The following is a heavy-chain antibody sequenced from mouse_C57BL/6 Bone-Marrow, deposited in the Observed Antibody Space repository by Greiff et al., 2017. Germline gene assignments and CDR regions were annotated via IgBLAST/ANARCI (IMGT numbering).Heavy chain of an antibody. V-gene: IGHV1-69*01. Sequence: VQLQQPGAELVMPGASVKLSCKASGYTFTSYWMHWVKQRPGQGLEWIGEIDPSDSYTNYNQKFKGKSTLTVDKSSSTAYMQLSSLTSEDSAVYYCARTWFPDYWGQGTTLTVSS. J-gene: IGHJ2*01. CDR3: ARTWFPDY. D-gene: IGHD2-2*01. CDR1: GYTFTSYW. CDR2: IDPSDSYT.